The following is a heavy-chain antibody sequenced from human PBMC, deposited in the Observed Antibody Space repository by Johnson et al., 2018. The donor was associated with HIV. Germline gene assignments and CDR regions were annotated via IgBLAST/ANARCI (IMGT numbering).Heavy chain of an antibody. CDR3: ARTEWELLRGAFDI. V-gene: IGHV3-30-3*01. Sequence: QVQLVESGGGVVQPGRSLRLSCAASGFTFSSYAMHWVRQAPGKGLEWVAVISYAGSNKYYADSVKGRFTISRDNSKNTLYLQMNSLRAEDTAVYYCARTEWELLRGAFDIWGQGTMVTVSS. CDR2: ISYAGSNK. D-gene: IGHD1-26*01. CDR1: GFTFSSYA. J-gene: IGHJ3*02.